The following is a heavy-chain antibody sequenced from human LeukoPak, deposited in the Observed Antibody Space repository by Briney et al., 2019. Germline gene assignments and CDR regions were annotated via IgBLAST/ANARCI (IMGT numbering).Heavy chain of an antibody. CDR3: ARDRGILTGYSVVGAFDI. Sequence: SETLSLTCTVSGGSISSGSYYWSWIRQPAGKGLEWIGRIYTSGSTNYNPSLKSRVTISVDTSKNQFSLKLSSVTAADTAVYYCARDRGILTGYSVVGAFDIWGQGTMVTVSS. J-gene: IGHJ3*02. V-gene: IGHV4-61*02. CDR1: GGSISSGSYY. D-gene: IGHD3-9*01. CDR2: IYTSGST.